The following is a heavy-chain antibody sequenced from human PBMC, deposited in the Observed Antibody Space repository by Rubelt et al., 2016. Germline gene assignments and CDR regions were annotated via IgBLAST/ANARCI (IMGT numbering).Heavy chain of an antibody. Sequence: QMKLVESGGGVVQPERSLRLSCTASGFTFSGYGMHWVRQAPGKGLESVAMIWSDGPKKDYAESVKGRFTISRDNYKNTLYLEMNSLRGEDTAVYYCGRDWAKGESLYIDVWGKGATVTVSS. D-gene: IGHD2-21*01. J-gene: IGHJ6*04. V-gene: IGHV3-33*01. CDR2: IWSDGPKK. CDR3: GRDWAKGESLYIDV. CDR1: GFTFSGYG.